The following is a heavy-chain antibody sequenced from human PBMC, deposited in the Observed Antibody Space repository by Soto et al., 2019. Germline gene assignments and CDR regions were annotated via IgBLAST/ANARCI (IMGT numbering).Heavy chain of an antibody. CDR3: ARESEDLTSNFDY. CDR1: GFTFTRYS. V-gene: IGHV3-21*06. J-gene: IGHJ4*02. CDR2: ISSTTNYI. Sequence: PGGSLRLSCAASGFTFTRYSINLVRHSPGKGLEWVSSISSTTNYIYYGDSMKGRFTISRDNAKNSLYLEMNSLRAEDTAVYYCARESEDLTSNFDYWGQGTLVTVSS.